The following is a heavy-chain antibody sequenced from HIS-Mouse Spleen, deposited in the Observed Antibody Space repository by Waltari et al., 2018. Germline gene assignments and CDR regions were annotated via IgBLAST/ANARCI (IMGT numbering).Heavy chain of an antibody. D-gene: IGHD1-26*01. CDR3: ARVRLSGSFDY. Sequence: QLQLQESGPGLVKPSETLSLTCTVSGGSISSSSYYWGWIRQPPGKGLEWIGSFYYSGSTYYNPSPKSRVTISVDTSKNQFSLKLSSVTAADTAVYYCARVRLSGSFDYWGQGTLVTVSS. CDR2: FYYSGST. CDR1: GGSISSSSYY. V-gene: IGHV4-39*07. J-gene: IGHJ4*02.